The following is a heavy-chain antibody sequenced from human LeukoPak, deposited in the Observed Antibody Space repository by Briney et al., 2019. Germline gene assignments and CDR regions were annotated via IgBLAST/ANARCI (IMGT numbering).Heavy chain of an antibody. CDR3: AKDGGGYYPSYYYYMDV. Sequence: QPGGSLRLSCVVSGFIFSDHYMDWVRQAPGKGLEWVAFIRYDGSNKYYADSVKGRFTISRDNSKNTLYLQMNSLRAEDTAVYYCAKDGGGYYPSYYYYMDVWGKGTTVTISS. CDR2: IRYDGSNK. CDR1: GFIFSDHY. V-gene: IGHV3-30*02. J-gene: IGHJ6*03. D-gene: IGHD3-22*01.